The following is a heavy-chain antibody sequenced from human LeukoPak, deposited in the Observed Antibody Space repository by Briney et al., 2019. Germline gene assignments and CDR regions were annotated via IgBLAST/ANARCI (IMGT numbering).Heavy chain of an antibody. J-gene: IGHJ4*02. CDR1: GGSFGGYY. CDR2: INHSGTS. D-gene: IGHD3-22*01. Sequence: SETLSLTCAVYGGSFGGYYWTWIRQSPGKGPEWIGEINHSGTSNYNPSLKRRVIMSVDTAKNQFSLRLNSVSAADTAVYYCARGGYFDSSGYPNPLDSWGLGTLVTVSA. V-gene: IGHV4-34*01. CDR3: ARGGYFDSSGYPNPLDS.